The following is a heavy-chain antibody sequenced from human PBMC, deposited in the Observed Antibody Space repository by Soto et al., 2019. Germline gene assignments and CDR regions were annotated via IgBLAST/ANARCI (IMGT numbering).Heavy chain of an antibody. D-gene: IGHD6-6*01. CDR3: ARDKPPVYSSSAGYPNWFDP. V-gene: IGHV1-69*13. CDR2: IIPIFGTA. Sequence: ASVKVACKASGGNFSSYAISWVRQAPGQGLEWMGGIIPIFGTANYAQKFQGRVTITADESTSTAYMELSSLRSEDTAVYYCARDKPPVYSSSAGYPNWFDPWGQGTLVTVSS. CDR1: GGNFSSYA. J-gene: IGHJ5*02.